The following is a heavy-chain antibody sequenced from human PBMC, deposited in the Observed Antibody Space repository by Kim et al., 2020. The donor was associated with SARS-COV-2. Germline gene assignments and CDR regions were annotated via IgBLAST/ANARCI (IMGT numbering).Heavy chain of an antibody. J-gene: IGHJ5*02. Sequence: SPSLKSRLTITKDTSKNQVVLTMTNMDPVDTATYYCAHRQAAMGYNWFDPWGQGTLVTVSS. CDR3: AHRQAAMGYNWFDP. D-gene: IGHD5-18*01. V-gene: IGHV2-5*01.